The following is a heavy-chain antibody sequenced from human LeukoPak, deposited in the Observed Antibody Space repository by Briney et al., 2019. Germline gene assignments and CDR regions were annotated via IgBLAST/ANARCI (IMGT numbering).Heavy chain of an antibody. J-gene: IGHJ6*03. Sequence: SETLSLTCTVSGGSLSSGGYYWSWIRQPPGRGLEWIGYIYHSGSTYYNPSLKSRVTISVDRSKNQFSLKLSSVTAADTAVYYCARVPTVTRPHYYYYMDVWGKGTTVTVSS. CDR2: IYHSGST. V-gene: IGHV4-30-2*01. CDR3: ARVPTVTRPHYYYYMDV. CDR1: GGSLSSGGYY. D-gene: IGHD4-11*01.